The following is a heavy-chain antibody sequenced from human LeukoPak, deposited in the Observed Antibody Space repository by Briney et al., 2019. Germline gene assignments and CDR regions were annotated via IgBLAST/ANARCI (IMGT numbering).Heavy chain of an antibody. CDR3: ARVEPYYDFWSGYYLLDY. Sequence: ASVKVSCKASGYTFTGYYMHWVRQAPGQGLEWMAWINPNSGGTNYAQKFQGRVTMTRDTSISTAYMELSRLRSDDTAVYYCARVEPYYDFWSGYYLLDYWGQGTLVTVSS. J-gene: IGHJ4*02. D-gene: IGHD3-3*01. V-gene: IGHV1-2*02. CDR2: INPNSGGT. CDR1: GYTFTGYY.